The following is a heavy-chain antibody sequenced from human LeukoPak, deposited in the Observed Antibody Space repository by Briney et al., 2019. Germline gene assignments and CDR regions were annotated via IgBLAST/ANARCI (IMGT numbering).Heavy chain of an antibody. Sequence: GESLKISCKGSGYSFTSYWISWVRQMPGKGLEWMGMIDPSDSYTNYSPSFQGPITISADKSLSTAYLQWSSLKASDTAMYYCARHPGAPFYIVVVPAVPFDPWGQGTLVTVSS. J-gene: IGHJ5*02. CDR2: IDPSDSYT. D-gene: IGHD2-2*01. V-gene: IGHV5-10-1*01. CDR3: ARHPGAPFYIVVVPAVPFDP. CDR1: GYSFTSYW.